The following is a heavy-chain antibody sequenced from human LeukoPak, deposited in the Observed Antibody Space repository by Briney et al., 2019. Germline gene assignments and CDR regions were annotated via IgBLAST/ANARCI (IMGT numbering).Heavy chain of an antibody. Sequence: PPETLSLTCTVSGGSISSYYWSWIRQPPGKGLEWIGYIYYSGSTNYNPSLKSRVTISVDTSKNQFSLKLSSVTAADTAVYYCARGVGELLLDNWFDPWGQGTLVTVSS. CDR3: ARGVGELLLDNWFDP. D-gene: IGHD3-10*01. V-gene: IGHV4-59*01. J-gene: IGHJ5*02. CDR2: IYYSGST. CDR1: GGSISSYY.